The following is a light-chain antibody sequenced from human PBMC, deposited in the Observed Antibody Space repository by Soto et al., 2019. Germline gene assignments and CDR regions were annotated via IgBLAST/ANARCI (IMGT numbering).Light chain of an antibody. CDR3: QQRSSWPFT. CDR2: ATS. CDR1: QSIGNY. V-gene: IGKV3-11*01. J-gene: IGKJ3*01. Sequence: EVVLTQSPATLSLSPGEGATLSCRASQSIGNYLAWYQQKPGQAPRLLIYATSNRATGIPARFNGSGSGTDFTLTISSLEPEDFAVCYCQQRSSWPFTFGPGTKVDIK.